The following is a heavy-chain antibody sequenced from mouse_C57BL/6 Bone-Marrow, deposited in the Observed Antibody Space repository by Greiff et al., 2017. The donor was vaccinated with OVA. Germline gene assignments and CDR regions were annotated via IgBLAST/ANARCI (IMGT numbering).Heavy chain of an antibody. CDR3: SRPYYVKGFAY. V-gene: IGHV1-53*01. CDR2: INPSNGGT. CDR1: GYTFTSYW. Sequence: QVQLQQPGPELVKPGASVKLSCKASGYTFTSYWMHWVKQRPGQGLEWIGNINPSNGGTNYNEKLQSKATLTVDKSSSTAYMQLSSLTSEDSAIYYCSRPYYVKGFAYWGQGTRVTVSA. J-gene: IGHJ3*01. D-gene: IGHD2-10*01.